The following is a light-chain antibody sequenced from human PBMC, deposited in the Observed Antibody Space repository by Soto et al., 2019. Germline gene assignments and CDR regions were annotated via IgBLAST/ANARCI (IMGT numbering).Light chain of an antibody. J-gene: IGKJ5*01. CDR2: GAS. V-gene: IGKV3-20*01. CDR1: QSVTSSY. CDR3: QQSETYPLT. Sequence: EIVLTQSPGTLSLSPGERATLSCRASQSVTSSYLAWFQQKPGQVPRLLIYGASNRATGVSARFSGSGSGTEFTLTISSLQSGDFATYYCQQSETYPLTFGQGTRLEIK.